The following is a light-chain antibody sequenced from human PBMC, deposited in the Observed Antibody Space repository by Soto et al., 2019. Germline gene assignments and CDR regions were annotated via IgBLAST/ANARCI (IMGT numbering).Light chain of an antibody. Sequence: QSVLTQSPSASGTPGQRVTISCSGSSSNIGSNYVYWYQQLPGAAPKLLIYNNNQRPSGVPDRFSGSKSANTASLTVSGLQDEDEAEYYCSSQAGSDSLMVFGGGTKLTVL. CDR1: SSNIGSNY. J-gene: IGLJ2*01. V-gene: IGLV1-47*02. CDR2: NNN. CDR3: SSQAGSDSLMV.